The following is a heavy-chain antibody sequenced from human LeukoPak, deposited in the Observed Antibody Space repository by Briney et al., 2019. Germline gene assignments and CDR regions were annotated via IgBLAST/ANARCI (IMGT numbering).Heavy chain of an antibody. Sequence: SETLSLTCTVSGGSISSYYWSWIRQPPGKGLEWIGYIYYSGSTNYNPSLKGRVTISVATSKNQFSLELSSVTAADTAVYYCARSYTPMVLDYWGQGTLVTVSS. D-gene: IGHD5-18*01. CDR1: GGSISSYY. V-gene: IGHV4-59*01. CDR2: IYYSGST. J-gene: IGHJ4*02. CDR3: ARSYTPMVLDY.